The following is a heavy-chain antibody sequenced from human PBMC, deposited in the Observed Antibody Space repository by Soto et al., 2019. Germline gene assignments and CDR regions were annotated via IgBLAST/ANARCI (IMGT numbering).Heavy chain of an antibody. CDR3: ARDSPDYEDGFYYYYMDV. CDR1: GFTFSSYS. CDR2: ISSSSSTI. J-gene: IGHJ6*03. V-gene: IGHV3-48*01. Sequence: HPGGSLRLSCAASGFTFSSYSMNWVRQAPGKGLEWVSYISSSSSTIYYADSVKGRFTISRDNAKNSLYLQMNSLRAEDTAVYYCARDSPDYEDGFYYYYMDVWGKGTTVTVSS. D-gene: IGHD4-17*01.